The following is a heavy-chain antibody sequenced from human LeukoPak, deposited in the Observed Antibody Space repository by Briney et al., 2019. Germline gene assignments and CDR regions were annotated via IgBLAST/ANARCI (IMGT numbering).Heavy chain of an antibody. CDR2: ISSSSSYI. Sequence: GGSLRLSCAASGFTFSSYAMSWVRQAPGKGLEWVSSISSSSSYIYYADSVKGRFTISRDNAKNSLYLQMNSLRAEDTAVYYCARDQDGDYPNYFDYWGQGTLVTVSS. CDR1: GFTFSSYA. CDR3: ARDQDGDYPNYFDY. J-gene: IGHJ4*02. D-gene: IGHD4-17*01. V-gene: IGHV3-21*01.